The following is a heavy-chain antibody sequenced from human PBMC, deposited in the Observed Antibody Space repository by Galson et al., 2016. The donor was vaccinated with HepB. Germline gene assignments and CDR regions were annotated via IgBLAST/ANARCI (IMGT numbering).Heavy chain of an antibody. V-gene: IGHV3-23*01. D-gene: IGHD1-1*01. CDR1: GFVFSNFG. J-gene: IGHJ4*02. CDR2: ISTRRTT. CDR3: AKERLVRRIFDY. Sequence: SLRLSCAASGFVFSNFGLSWVRQAPGKGLEWVASISTRRTTYYSDSVQGRFTISRDTSNNTLYLQMNGLRAEDTAVYYCAKERLVRRIFDYWGQGTLLTVSS.